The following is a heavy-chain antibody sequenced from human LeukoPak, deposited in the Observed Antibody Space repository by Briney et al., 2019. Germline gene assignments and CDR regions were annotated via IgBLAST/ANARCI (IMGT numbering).Heavy chain of an antibody. D-gene: IGHD6-19*01. CDR1: GYTFTSYH. V-gene: IGHV1-46*01. Sequence: ASVKVSCKASGYTFTSYHMHWVRQAPGQGLEWMGIINPSGGSATYAQKFQGRVTMTRDTSTSTVYMELSSLRSEGTAVYYCARARLGSSASADCWGQGTLVTVSS. J-gene: IGHJ4*02. CDR2: INPSGGSA. CDR3: ARARLGSSASADC.